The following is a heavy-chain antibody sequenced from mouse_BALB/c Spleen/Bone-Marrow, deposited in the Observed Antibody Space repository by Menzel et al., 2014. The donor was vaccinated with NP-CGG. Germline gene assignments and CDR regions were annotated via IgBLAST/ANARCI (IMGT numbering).Heavy chain of an antibody. D-gene: IGHD2-12*01. Sequence: VQLQQSGAELVKPGASVKVACKASGYTFTEYIIHWIKQRSGQGLEWIGWFFPGSGFIKYNEKFKDKASLTADKPSSTVYMELSRLTSEDSAVYFCARHEDLDIRRRLGAMDYWGQGTSVTVSS. CDR2: FFPGSGFI. CDR1: GYTFTEYI. V-gene: IGHV1-62-2*01. CDR3: ARHEDLDIRRRLGAMDY. J-gene: IGHJ4*01.